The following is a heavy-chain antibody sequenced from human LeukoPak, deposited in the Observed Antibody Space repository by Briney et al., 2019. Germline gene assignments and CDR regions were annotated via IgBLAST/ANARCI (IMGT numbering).Heavy chain of an antibody. D-gene: IGHD2-2*01. CDR2: ISYDGSNK. V-gene: IGHV3-30-3*01. J-gene: IGHJ4*02. CDR3: ARYQRTVNFDY. CDR1: GSTFSSYA. Sequence: GGSLRLSCAASGSTFSSYAMHWVRQAPGKGLEWVAVISYDGSNKYYADSVKGRFTISRDNSKNTLYLQMNSLRAEDTAVYYCARYQRTVNFDYWGQGTLVTVSS.